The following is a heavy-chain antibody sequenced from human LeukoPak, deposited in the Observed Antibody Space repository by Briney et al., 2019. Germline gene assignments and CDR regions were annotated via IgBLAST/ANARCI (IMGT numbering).Heavy chain of an antibody. CDR3: ARPRTGPLYCMDI. D-gene: IGHD2-15*01. J-gene: IGHJ6*03. CDR1: GGSITDSY. Sequence: SETLSLTCTVSGGSITDSYWGWVRQSPGKGLEWIGTIFHSGNTHFNPSLKRRVTMSVDTSKNQFSLNLNSVTAADTAVYYCARPRTGPLYCMDIWGKGTKVTVSS. CDR2: IFHSGNT. V-gene: IGHV4-39*01.